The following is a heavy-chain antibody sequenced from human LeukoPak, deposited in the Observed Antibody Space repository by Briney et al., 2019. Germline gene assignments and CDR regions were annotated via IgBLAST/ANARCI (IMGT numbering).Heavy chain of an antibody. D-gene: IGHD3-16*02. CDR1: GGSFSGYY. V-gene: IGHV4-34*01. Sequence: SETLSLTCAVYGGSFSGYYWSWIRQPPGKGLEWIGEINHSGSTNNNPSLKSRVTISVDTSKNQFSLKLSSVTAADTAVYYCARGGYDYVWGSYRHYYFDYWGQGTLVTVSS. J-gene: IGHJ4*02. CDR3: ARGGYDYVWGSYRHYYFDY. CDR2: INHSGST.